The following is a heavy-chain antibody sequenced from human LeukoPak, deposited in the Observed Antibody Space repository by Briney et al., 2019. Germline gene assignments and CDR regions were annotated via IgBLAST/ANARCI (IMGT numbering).Heavy chain of an antibody. J-gene: IGHJ3*02. V-gene: IGHV3-20*04. CDR2: INWNGGST. CDR3: AIPGGHAFDT. D-gene: IGHD6-25*01. Sequence: PGGSLRLSCAASGFTFDDYGMSWVRQAPGKGLEWVSGINWNGGSTGYADSVKGRFTISRDNAKNSLYLQMNSLTAEDTALYYCAIPGGHAFDTWGQGTMVTVSS. CDR1: GFTFDDYG.